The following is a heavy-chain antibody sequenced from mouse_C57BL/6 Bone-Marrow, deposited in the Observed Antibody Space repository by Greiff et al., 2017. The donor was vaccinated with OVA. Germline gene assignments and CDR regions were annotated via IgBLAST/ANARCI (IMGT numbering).Heavy chain of an antibody. CDR2: IDPSDSYT. J-gene: IGHJ3*01. CDR1: GYTFTSYW. Sequence: VQLQESGAELVRPGTSVKLSCKASGYTFTSYWMHWVKQRPGQGLEWIGVIDPSDSYTNYNQKFKGKATLTVDTSSSTAYMQRSSLTSEDSAVYYCARSPWFAYWGQGTLVTVSA. CDR3: ARSPWFAY. V-gene: IGHV1-59*01.